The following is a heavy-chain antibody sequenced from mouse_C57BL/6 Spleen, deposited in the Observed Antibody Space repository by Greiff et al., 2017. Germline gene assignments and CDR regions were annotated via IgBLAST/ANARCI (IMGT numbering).Heavy chain of an antibody. D-gene: IGHD1-1*01. J-gene: IGHJ2*01. CDR2: INPNNGGT. CDR1: GYTFTDYY. CDR3: ARRDYGNSPFDY. Sequence: EVQLQQSGPELVKPGASVKISCKASGYTFTDYYMNWVKQSHGKSLEWIGDINPNNGGTSYNQKFKGKATLTVDKSSSTAYMELRSLTSEDSAVYYCARRDYGNSPFDYWGQGTTLTVSS. V-gene: IGHV1-26*01.